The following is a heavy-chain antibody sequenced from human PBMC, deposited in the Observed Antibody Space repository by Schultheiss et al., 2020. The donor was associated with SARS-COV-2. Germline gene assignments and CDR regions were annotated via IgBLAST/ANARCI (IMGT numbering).Heavy chain of an antibody. CDR3: ARDKGVSVTGAFFYYDMDV. J-gene: IGHJ6*02. Sequence: GESLKISCAASGFTFRNYWMTWVRQAPGKGLEWVANIKEDGSEKYYADSVKGRFTISRDNAKNLLFLQLNSLRAEDTAVYYCARDKGVSVTGAFFYYDMDVWGQGTTVTVSS. CDR2: IKEDGSEK. CDR1: GFTFRNYW. V-gene: IGHV3-7*03. D-gene: IGHD4-11*01.